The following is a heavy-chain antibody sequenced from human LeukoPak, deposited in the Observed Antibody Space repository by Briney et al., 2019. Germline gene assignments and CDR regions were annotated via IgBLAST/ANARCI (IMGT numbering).Heavy chain of an antibody. D-gene: IGHD3-22*01. CDR2: IYSGGSA. CDR1: GFTVSNNY. CDR3: ARDLNYDSAY. J-gene: IGHJ4*02. Sequence: PGGSLRLSCAASGFTVSNNYMSCVRQAPGKGLEWVSVIYSGGSAYYADSVKGRFTISRDNSKNTVYLQMNSLRAEDTAVYYCARDLNYDSAYWGQGTLVTVSS. V-gene: IGHV3-53*01.